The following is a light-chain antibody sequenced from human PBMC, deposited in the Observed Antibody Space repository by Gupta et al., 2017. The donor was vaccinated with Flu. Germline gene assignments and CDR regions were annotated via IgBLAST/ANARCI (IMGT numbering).Light chain of an antibody. CDR3: CSYRGTTKFV. J-gene: IGLJ1*01. Sequence: TSSDVWTSTFVSWYQQHPGKGPKLMIFEDTQRPSGVSGRFSGSKSGNTASLTISGLQAEDEAEYYCCSYRGTTKFVFGTGTKVTV. V-gene: IGLV2-23*01. CDR2: EDT. CDR1: SSDVWTSTF.